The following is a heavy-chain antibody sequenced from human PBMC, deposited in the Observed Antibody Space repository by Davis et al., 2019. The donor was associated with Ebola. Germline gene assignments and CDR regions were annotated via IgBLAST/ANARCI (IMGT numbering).Heavy chain of an antibody. CDR2: IYYSGST. D-gene: IGHD3-10*01. V-gene: IGHV4-39*01. CDR3: ARRGPDGSLY. J-gene: IGHJ4*02. Sequence: WVRQVPGKGLEWIGSIYYSGSTYYNPSLKSRVTISVDTSKNQFSLKLSSVTAADTAVYYCARRGPDGSLYWGQGTLVTVSS.